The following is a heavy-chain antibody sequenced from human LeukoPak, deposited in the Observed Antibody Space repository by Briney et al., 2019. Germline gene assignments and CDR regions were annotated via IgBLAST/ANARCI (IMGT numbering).Heavy chain of an antibody. CDR2: MNPNSGNT. J-gene: IGHJ5*02. D-gene: IGHD6-13*01. V-gene: IGHV1-8*02. CDR3: ARGLYSSSWYYTVDWFDP. Sequence: GASVKVSCKASGYTFTSYDINWVRQATGQGLEWMGWMNPNSGNTGYAQKFQGRVTMTRNTSISTAYMELSSLRSEDTAVYYCARGLYSSSWYYTVDWFDPWGQGTLVTVSS. CDR1: GYTFTSYD.